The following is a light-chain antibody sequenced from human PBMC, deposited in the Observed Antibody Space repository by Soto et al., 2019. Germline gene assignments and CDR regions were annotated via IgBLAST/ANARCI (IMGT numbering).Light chain of an antibody. CDR1: QSVRSNF. CDR3: QQYGRSAT. CDR2: GAS. V-gene: IGKV3-20*01. Sequence: EIVLTQSPGTLSLSPGERATLSCRASQSVRSNFLAWYQQKPGQAPRLLIYGASNRATGIPDRFSGSGSGTDFTLTIRRLEPEDFAVYYCQQYGRSATFGQGTK. J-gene: IGKJ1*01.